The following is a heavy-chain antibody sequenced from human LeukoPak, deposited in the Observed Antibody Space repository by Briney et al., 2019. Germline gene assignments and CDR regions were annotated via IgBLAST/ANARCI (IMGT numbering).Heavy chain of an antibody. J-gene: IGHJ4*02. D-gene: IGHD6-19*01. Sequence: GGSLRLSCAASGFTFSSYGMHWVRQAPGKGLEWVAVISYDGSNKYYADSVKGRFTISRDNSKNTLYLQMNSLRAEDTAVYYCAKAVPGIAVAPWFDYWGRGTLVTVSS. CDR1: GFTFSSYG. V-gene: IGHV3-30*18. CDR3: AKAVPGIAVAPWFDY. CDR2: ISYDGSNK.